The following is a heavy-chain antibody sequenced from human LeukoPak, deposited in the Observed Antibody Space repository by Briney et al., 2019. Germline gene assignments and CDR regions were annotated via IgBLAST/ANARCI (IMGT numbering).Heavy chain of an antibody. D-gene: IGHD3-10*01. CDR2: IFRTGGA. J-gene: IGHJ4*02. CDR3: ARVGDYYGSGSYYKGLYYFDY. V-gene: IGHV4-39*01. CDR1: GGSINSISHF. Sequence: SETLSLTCNVSGGSINSISHFWGWLRQPPGKGLEWIGSIFRTGGAYSNPSLKGRLTISIDASKNQFSLKLSSVTAADTAVYYCARVGDYYGSGSYYKGLYYFDYWGQGTLVTVSS.